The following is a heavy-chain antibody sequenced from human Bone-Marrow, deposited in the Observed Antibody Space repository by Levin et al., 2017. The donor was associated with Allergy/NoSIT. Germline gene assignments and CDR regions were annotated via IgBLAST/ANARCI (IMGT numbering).Heavy chain of an antibody. CDR3: ARHRKEYWFGEKSYDQ. Sequence: SETLSLTCTVSGDSIGDYYWGWVRQPPGKTLEWIGYIYYTGTTSYNPSLKSRVTISVDTSKNQFSVNLRSVTAADTAVYYCARHRKEYWFGEKSYDQWGQGILVTVSS. D-gene: IGHD3-10*01. CDR1: GDSIGDYY. V-gene: IGHV4-59*08. J-gene: IGHJ4*02. CDR2: IYYTGTT.